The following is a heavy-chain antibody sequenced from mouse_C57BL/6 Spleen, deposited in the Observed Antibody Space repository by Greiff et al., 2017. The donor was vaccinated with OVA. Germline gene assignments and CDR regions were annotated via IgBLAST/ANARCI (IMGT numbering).Heavy chain of an antibody. D-gene: IGHD1-1*01. CDR1: GFSLTSYG. Sequence: VQLVESGPGLVQPSQCLSITCTVSGFSLTSYGIHWVRQSPGKGLEWLGVICSGGSTDYNEAFISRLSISKDNSKSQVFVKMNSLQADDTAIYYCARRDGSSYGWFAYWGQGTLVTVSA. CDR3: ARRDGSSYGWFAY. V-gene: IGHV2-2*01. CDR2: ICSGGST. J-gene: IGHJ3*01.